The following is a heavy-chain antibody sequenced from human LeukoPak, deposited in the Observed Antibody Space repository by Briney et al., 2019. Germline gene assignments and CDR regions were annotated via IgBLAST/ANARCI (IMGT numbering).Heavy chain of an antibody. CDR3: ARDFSSYGFNWFDP. CDR1: GGSISSGDSY. V-gene: IGHV4-30-4*01. D-gene: IGHD5-18*01. J-gene: IGHJ5*02. CDR2: IYYSGNT. Sequence: SETLSLTCTVSGGSISSGDSYWNWIRQPPGKGLEWIGSIYYSGNTYYDPSLKSRVTIAVDTSKSQFSLLLNSVTAADTAVYYCARDFSSYGFNWFDPWGQGTLVTVSS.